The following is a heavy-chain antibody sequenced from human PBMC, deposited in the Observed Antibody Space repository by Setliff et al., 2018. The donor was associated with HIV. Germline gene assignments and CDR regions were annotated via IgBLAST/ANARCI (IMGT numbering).Heavy chain of an antibody. D-gene: IGHD3-9*01. Sequence: SETLSLTCTVSGGSISSYYWSWIRQPPGKGLEWIGYIYTSGSTNYNPSLKSRVTISVDTSKNQFSLKLSSVTAADTAVYYCARQRSLRYFDWFIDYWGQGTLVTVS. CDR1: GGSISSYY. CDR3: ARQRSLRYFDWFIDY. V-gene: IGHV4-4*09. J-gene: IGHJ4*02. CDR2: IYTSGST.